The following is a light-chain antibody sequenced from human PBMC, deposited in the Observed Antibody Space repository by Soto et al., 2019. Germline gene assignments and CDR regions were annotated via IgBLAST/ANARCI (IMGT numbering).Light chain of an antibody. CDR3: QQYYSYPPT. CDR1: QGISSY. Sequence: AIRMTQSPSSLSASTGDRVTITCRASQGISSYLAWYQQKPGKAPNLLIYAASTLQSGAPSRFRGSGSGKDFHLTIRFLQSEDFATYYCQQYYSYPPTFGGGTKVEIK. J-gene: IGKJ4*01. V-gene: IGKV1-8*01. CDR2: AAS.